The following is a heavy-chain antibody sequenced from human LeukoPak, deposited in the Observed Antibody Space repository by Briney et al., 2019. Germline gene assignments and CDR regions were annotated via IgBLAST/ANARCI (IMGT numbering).Heavy chain of an antibody. CDR3: AKSVYGSGNY. Sequence: PGGSLRPPLSAPGFPLSSYGMSWVRQAPGKGLEWVSSISGGTTYYADSVKGRFTISRDNSKNIVSLQMNSLRAEDTAVYYCAKSVYGSGNYWGQGTLVTVSS. D-gene: IGHD3-10*01. V-gene: IGHV3-23*01. CDR1: GFPLSSYG. J-gene: IGHJ4*02. CDR2: ISGGTT.